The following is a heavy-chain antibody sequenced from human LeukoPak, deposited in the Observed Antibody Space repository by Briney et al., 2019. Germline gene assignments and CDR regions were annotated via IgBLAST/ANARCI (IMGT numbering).Heavy chain of an antibody. CDR1: GYTFTSYY. D-gene: IGHD2-21*02. V-gene: IGHV1-46*01. Sequence: ASVKVSCKASGYTFTSYYMHWLRQAPGQGLEWMGIINPSGGSTSYAQKFQGRVTMTRDTSTSTVYMELSSLRSEDTAVYYCARLPYCGGDCYSFDYWGQGTLVTVSS. J-gene: IGHJ4*02. CDR3: ARLPYCGGDCYSFDY. CDR2: INPSGGST.